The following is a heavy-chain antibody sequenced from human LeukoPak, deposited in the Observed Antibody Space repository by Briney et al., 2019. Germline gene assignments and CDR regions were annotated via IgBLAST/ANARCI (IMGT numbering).Heavy chain of an antibody. J-gene: IGHJ5*02. CDR3: ARDRFGEVSEFDP. CDR1: GYTFSYYG. Sequence: ASVKVSCKASGYTFSYYGINWVRQAPGQGLEWMGWISANNGGTNYAQKLQGRVTMTTDTSTNTAYMELRSLTSDDAAVYYCARDRFGEVSEFDPWGQGTLVTVSS. CDR2: ISANNGGT. V-gene: IGHV1-18*01. D-gene: IGHD3-10*01.